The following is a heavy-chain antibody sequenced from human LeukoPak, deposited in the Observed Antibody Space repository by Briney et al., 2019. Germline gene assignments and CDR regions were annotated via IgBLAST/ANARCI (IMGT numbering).Heavy chain of an antibody. CDR3: ARSPSLSGSGSYYNNRYFDY. CDR1: GYSISSYY. Sequence: SETLSLTCTVSGYSISSYYWSWIRQPAGKGLEWIGRIYTSGSTNYNPSLKSRVTMSVDTSKNQFSLKLSSVTAADTAVYYCARSPSLSGSGSYYNNRYFDYWGQGTLVTVSS. CDR2: IYTSGST. J-gene: IGHJ4*02. V-gene: IGHV4-4*07. D-gene: IGHD3-10*01.